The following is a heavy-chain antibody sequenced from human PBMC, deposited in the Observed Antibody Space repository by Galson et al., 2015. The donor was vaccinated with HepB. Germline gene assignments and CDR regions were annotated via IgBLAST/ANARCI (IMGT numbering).Heavy chain of an antibody. V-gene: IGHV3-21*01. CDR3: ATEDYYYYGMDV. CDR2: ISSRSTYI. CDR1: GFTFSSYG. J-gene: IGHJ6*02. Sequence: SLRLSCAASGFTFSSYGMSWVRQAPGKGLEWVSSISSRSTYIYYADSVKGRFTISRDNAKNSLSLQMNSLRAEDTAVYYCATEDYYYYGMDVWGQGTTVTVSS.